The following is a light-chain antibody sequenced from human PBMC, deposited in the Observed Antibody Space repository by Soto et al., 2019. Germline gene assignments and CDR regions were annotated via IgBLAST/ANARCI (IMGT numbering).Light chain of an antibody. CDR1: QSVSSNY. J-gene: IGKJ4*01. Sequence: EIVLTQSPGTLSLSPGERATLSCRASQSVSSNYLAWYQQKPGQAPRLLIYGASSSATGIQDRFSGSGSGTDFTLTISRLEPEDFAVYYCQQYGSSPLTFGGGTKVEIK. V-gene: IGKV3-20*01. CDR3: QQYGSSPLT. CDR2: GAS.